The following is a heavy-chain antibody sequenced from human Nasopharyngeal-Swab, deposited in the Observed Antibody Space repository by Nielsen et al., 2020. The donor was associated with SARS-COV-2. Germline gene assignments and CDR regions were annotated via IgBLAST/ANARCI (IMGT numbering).Heavy chain of an antibody. D-gene: IGHD2-15*01. V-gene: IGHV4-34*01. CDR1: GGSFSGYY. J-gene: IGHJ5*02. CDR3: ARVADCSGGSCDGWFDP. CDR2: NNHSGST. Sequence: SETLSLTCAVYGGSFSGYYWSWIRQPPGKGLEWIGENNHSGSTNYNPSLKSRVTISVDTSKNQFSLKLSSVTAADTAVYYCARVADCSGGSCDGWFDPWGQGTLVTVSS.